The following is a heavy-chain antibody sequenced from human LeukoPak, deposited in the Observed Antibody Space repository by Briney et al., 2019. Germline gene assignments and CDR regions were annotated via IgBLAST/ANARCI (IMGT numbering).Heavy chain of an antibody. CDR1: GFTSSSYA. CDR2: ISGSGGNT. Sequence: GGSLRLSCAASGFTSSSYAMSWVRQAPGKGLEWISVISGSGGNTNYADSVKGRFTISRDNSKNTLYLQMNSLRAEDTAVYYCAKERSASYYYDSSGYSNYNFDYWGQGTLVTISS. CDR3: AKERSASYYYDSSGYSNYNFDY. D-gene: IGHD3-22*01. V-gene: IGHV3-23*01. J-gene: IGHJ4*02.